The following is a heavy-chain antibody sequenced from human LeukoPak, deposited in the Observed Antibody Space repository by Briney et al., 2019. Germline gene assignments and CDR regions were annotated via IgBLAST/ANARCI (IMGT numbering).Heavy chain of an antibody. CDR2: INHSGST. J-gene: IGHJ4*02. CDR1: GGSFSGYY. V-gene: IGHV4-34*01. Sequence: SETLSLTCAVYGGSFSGYYWSWIRQPPGKGLEWIGEINHSGSTNYNPSLKSRVTISVDTSKNQFSLKLSSVTAADTAVYYCARGGRGYYDSSGQGPFDYWGQGTLVTVSS. CDR3: ARGGRGYYDSSGQGPFDY. D-gene: IGHD3-22*01.